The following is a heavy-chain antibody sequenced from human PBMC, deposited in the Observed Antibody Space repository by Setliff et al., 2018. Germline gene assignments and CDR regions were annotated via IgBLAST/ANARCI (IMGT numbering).Heavy chain of an antibody. V-gene: IGHV4-61*01. CDR2: IYHNGNT. Sequence: PSETLSLICNVSGGSISTSNYHWGWVRQPPGKGLEWIGYIYHNGNTNFNPSLKTRVTMSVDTSKNQFALNLTSVTAADTAVYYCVRDRTAYSYGLDVWGQGTTVTVS. D-gene: IGHD5-18*01. J-gene: IGHJ6*02. CDR3: VRDRTAYSYGLDV. CDR1: GGSISTSNYH.